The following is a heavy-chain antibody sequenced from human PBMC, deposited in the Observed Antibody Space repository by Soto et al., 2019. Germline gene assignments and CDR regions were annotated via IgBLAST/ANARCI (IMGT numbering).Heavy chain of an antibody. CDR3: AKDQRYCSGGSCYLGYYYGMDV. CDR1: GSTFSSYA. CDR2: ISGSDDST. V-gene: IGHV3-23*01. Sequence: GGSLRLSCAASGSTFSSYAMSWVRQAPGKGLEWVSVISGSDDSTYYADSVKGRFTISRDNSKNTLYLQMNSLRAEDTAVYYCAKDQRYCSGGSCYLGYYYGMDVWGQGTTVTVSS. J-gene: IGHJ6*02. D-gene: IGHD2-15*01.